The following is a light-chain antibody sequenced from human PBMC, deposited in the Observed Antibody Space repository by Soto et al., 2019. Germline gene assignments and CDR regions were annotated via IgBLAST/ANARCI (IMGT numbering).Light chain of an antibody. CDR3: SSYAGSSNV. CDR1: SSDIGGYDF. CDR2: EVN. J-gene: IGLJ1*01. V-gene: IGLV2-8*01. Sequence: QSVLTQPPSASGSPGQAVTISCTGTSSDIGGYDFVSWYQVRPGEAPQLIIYEVNKRPSGVPDRVSGSKSGNTASLTVSGLQAEDEADYYCSSYAGSSNVFGTGTKVTV.